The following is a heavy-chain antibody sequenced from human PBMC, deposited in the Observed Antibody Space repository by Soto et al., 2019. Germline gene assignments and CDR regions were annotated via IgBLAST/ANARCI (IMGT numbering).Heavy chain of an antibody. CDR1: GGSISSYY. Sequence: SSETLSLTGTVSGGSISSYYWSWIRQPPGKGLEWIGYIYYSGSTNYKPSLKSRVPISADTSKNQFSLKLSSVTAADTAVYYCAIVGSSGYYYGMDVWGQGTTVTVSS. CDR3: AIVGSSGYYYGMDV. CDR2: IYYSGST. V-gene: IGHV4-59*01. J-gene: IGHJ6*02. D-gene: IGHD3-22*01.